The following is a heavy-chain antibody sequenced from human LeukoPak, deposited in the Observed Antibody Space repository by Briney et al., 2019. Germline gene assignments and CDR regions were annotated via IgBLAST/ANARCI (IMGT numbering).Heavy chain of an antibody. CDR2: ISSSSSTI. D-gene: IGHD1-1*01. V-gene: IGHV3-48*02. Sequence: PGGPLRLSCAASGFTFSSCSMTWVRQAPGKGLEWVSYISSSSSTIYYADSVKGRFNTSRDNAKNSLCLQMNSLRDEDTAVYYCARVGTTGIDFDYWGQGTLVTVSS. CDR1: GFTFSSCS. J-gene: IGHJ4*02. CDR3: ARVGTTGIDFDY.